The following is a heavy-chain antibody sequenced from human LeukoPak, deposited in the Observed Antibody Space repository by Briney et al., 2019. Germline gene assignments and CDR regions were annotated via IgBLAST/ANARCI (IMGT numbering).Heavy chain of an antibody. CDR3: ARTYSSTGTLGFDY. CDR2: IIPIFGTA. Sequence: SVKVSCKAFEGTFSSYAISWVRQAPGRGLEWMGGIIPIFGTANYAQKYQGRVTITEDESTSTAYMELSSLRSEDTAVYYCARTYSSTGTLGFDYWGQGTLVTVSS. D-gene: IGHD6-13*01. V-gene: IGHV1-69*13. CDR1: EGTFSSYA. J-gene: IGHJ4*02.